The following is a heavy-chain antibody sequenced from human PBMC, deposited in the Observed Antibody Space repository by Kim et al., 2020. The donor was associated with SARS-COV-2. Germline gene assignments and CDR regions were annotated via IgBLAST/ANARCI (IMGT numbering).Heavy chain of an antibody. J-gene: IGHJ4*02. V-gene: IGHV1-8*01. D-gene: IGHD2-8*01. Sequence: YAQKFQGRVTMTRNTSISTAYMELSSLRSEDTAVYYCARGGPFSNGVCYRWGQGTLVTVSS. CDR3: ARGGPFSNGVCYR.